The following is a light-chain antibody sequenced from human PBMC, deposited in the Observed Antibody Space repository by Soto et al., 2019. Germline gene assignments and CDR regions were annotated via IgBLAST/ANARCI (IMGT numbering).Light chain of an antibody. Sequence: QAVVTQPPSVSGAPGQRVTISCTGSSSNIGAGYDVHWYQQLPGTAPKLLIYGNSNRPSGVPDRFSGSKSGTSASLAITGLQAEDEADYYCQSYDSSLRGVFGGGTKVTV. CDR3: QSYDSSLRGV. V-gene: IGLV1-40*01. J-gene: IGLJ2*01. CDR2: GNS. CDR1: SSNIGAGYD.